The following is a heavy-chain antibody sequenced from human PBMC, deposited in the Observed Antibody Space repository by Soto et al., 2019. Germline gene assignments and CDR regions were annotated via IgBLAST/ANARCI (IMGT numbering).Heavy chain of an antibody. CDR3: ASGGSRRLDTNVGFDP. J-gene: IGHJ5*02. CDR2: ISYDGSNK. D-gene: IGHD3-16*01. V-gene: IGHV3-30-3*01. Sequence: GGSLRLSCAASGFTFSSYAMHWVRQAPGKGLEWVAVISYDGSNKYYADSVKGRFTISRDNSKNTLYLQMNSLRAEDTAVYYCASGGSRRLDTNVGFDPWGQGTLVTVSS. CDR1: GFTFSSYA.